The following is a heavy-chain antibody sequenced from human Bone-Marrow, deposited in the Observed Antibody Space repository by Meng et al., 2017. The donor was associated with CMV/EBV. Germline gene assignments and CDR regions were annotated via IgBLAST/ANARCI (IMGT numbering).Heavy chain of an antibody. J-gene: IGHJ6*01. CDR1: GFTFSSYS. Sequence: GGSLRLSCAASGFTFSSYSMNWVRQAPGKGLEWVSSISSSSYIYYADSVKGRFTISRDNAKNSLYLQMNSLRAEDTAVYYCARGPPYYVIYYGMDVWGQGPTVTFFS. D-gene: IGHD3-22*01. CDR3: ARGPPYYVIYYGMDV. CDR2: ISSSSYI. V-gene: IGHV3-21*01.